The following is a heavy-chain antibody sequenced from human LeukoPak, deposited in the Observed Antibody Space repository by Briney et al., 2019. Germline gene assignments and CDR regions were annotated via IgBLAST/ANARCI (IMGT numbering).Heavy chain of an antibody. Sequence: GGSLTLSCAASGFNVSRNYMSWVRQAPAKGLEWVSVIYDGGSAYYAESMKDRFTISRDNSKNTLYLQMNSLRDDDTAVYYCARDSSTSWTSNYFDLWGQGALVTVSS. CDR2: IYDGGSA. D-gene: IGHD6-13*01. CDR1: GFNVSRNY. J-gene: IGHJ4*02. CDR3: ARDSSTSWTSNYFDL. V-gene: IGHV3-66*01.